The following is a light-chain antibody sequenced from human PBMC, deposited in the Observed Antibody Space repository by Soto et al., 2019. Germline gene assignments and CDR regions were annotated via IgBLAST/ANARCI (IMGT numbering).Light chain of an antibody. J-gene: IGKJ1*01. CDR1: QSISIN. Sequence: EIVMTQSPATLSVSPGERVTLSCRASQSISINLAWYQRKPGQSPRLLFSGASTRATGVPVRFSGSVSGTQFTLSISSLQSEDFAVYYCQQHNNWPPTFGQGTKVEIK. CDR2: GAS. CDR3: QQHNNWPPT. V-gene: IGKV3-15*01.